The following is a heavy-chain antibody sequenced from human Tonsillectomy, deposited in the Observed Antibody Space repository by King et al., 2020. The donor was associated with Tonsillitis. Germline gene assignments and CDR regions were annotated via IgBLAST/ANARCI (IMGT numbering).Heavy chain of an antibody. CDR3: ATDCSSTTCLRNDAFDL. D-gene: IGHD2-2*01. Sequence: HVQLQESGPGLVKPSQTLSLTCAVSGGSISSGAYSWSWIRQPPGKGLEWIGYIDYSGSTKYNPSLKSRVTISVDTSKNQFALKLSSVTAADTAVYFCATDCSSTTCLRNDAFDLWGQGTMVTVSS. CDR1: GGSISSGAYS. CDR2: IDYSGST. V-gene: IGHV4-30-4*07. J-gene: IGHJ3*01.